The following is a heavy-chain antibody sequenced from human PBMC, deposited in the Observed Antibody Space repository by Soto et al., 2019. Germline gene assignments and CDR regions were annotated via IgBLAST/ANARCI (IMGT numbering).Heavy chain of an antibody. CDR3: AREGQAPYYYYGMDV. J-gene: IGHJ6*02. CDR2: ISGYNGNT. Sequence: QVQVVQSGDEVKKPGASVQVSCKASGYTFTNYGFSWVRQAPGQGLEWMGWISGYNGNTKYAEKFQGRVTMTTDTATSTAHMELTSLRSDDTAVYYCAREGQAPYYYYGMDVWGQGTAVTVSS. V-gene: IGHV1-18*01. CDR1: GYTFTNYG.